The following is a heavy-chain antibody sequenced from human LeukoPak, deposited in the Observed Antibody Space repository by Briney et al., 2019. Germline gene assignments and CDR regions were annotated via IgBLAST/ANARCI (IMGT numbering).Heavy chain of an antibody. Sequence: GGSLRLSCAASGFIFSNYWMTWVRQAPGKALEWVANIKPDGSGEYYVDSLKGRFTISRDNAENSLFLQMNSLRVEDTAVYYCATYSTRNAREFQSWGQGTLVTVSS. J-gene: IGHJ1*01. V-gene: IGHV3-7*01. D-gene: IGHD4-11*01. CDR1: GFIFSNYW. CDR2: IKPDGSGE. CDR3: ATYSTRNAREFQS.